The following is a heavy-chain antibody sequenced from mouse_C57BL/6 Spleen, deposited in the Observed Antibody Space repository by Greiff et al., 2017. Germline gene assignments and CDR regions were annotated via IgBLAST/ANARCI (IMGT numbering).Heavy chain of an antibody. CDR1: GYTFTSYW. V-gene: IGHV1-53*01. Sequence: QVQLQQPGTELVKPGASVKLSCKASGYTFTSYWMHWVKQRPGQGLEWIGNINPSNGGTNYNEKFKSKATLTVDKSSSTAYMQLSSLTSEDSAVYYCARWFYDGYLKAWFAYWGQGTLVTVSA. D-gene: IGHD2-3*01. J-gene: IGHJ3*01. CDR3: ARWFYDGYLKAWFAY. CDR2: INPSNGGT.